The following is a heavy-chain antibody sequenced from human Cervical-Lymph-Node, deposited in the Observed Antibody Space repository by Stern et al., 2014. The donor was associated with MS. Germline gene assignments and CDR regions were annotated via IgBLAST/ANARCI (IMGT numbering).Heavy chain of an antibody. CDR3: ASQTPYYYDSSGYTDY. CDR1: GFTFSSYA. Sequence: QVQLVESGGGVVQPGRSLRLSCAASGFTFSSYAMHWVRQAPGKGLEWVAVISYDGSNKYYADSVKGRFTISRDNSKNTLYLQMNSLRAEDTAVYYCASQTPYYYDSSGYTDYWGQGTLVTVSS. CDR2: ISYDGSNK. V-gene: IGHV3-30-3*01. D-gene: IGHD3-22*01. J-gene: IGHJ4*02.